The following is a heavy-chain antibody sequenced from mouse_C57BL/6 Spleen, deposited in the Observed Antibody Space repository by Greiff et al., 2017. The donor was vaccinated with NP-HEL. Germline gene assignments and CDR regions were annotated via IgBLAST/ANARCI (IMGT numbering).Heavy chain of an antibody. CDR1: GYTFTSYW. D-gene: IGHD1-1*01. CDR3: ARRIYYGSSHWYFDV. CDR2: IDPSDSYT. Sequence: QVQLQQPGAELVRPGTSVKLSCKASGYTFTSYWMHWVKQRPGQGLEWIGVIDPSDSYTNYNQKFKGKATLTVDTSSSTAYMQLSSLTSEDSAVYYCARRIYYGSSHWYFDVWGTGTTVTVSS. V-gene: IGHV1-59*01. J-gene: IGHJ1*03.